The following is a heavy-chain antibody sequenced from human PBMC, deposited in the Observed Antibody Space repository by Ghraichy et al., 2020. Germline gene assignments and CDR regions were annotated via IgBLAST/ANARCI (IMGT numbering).Heavy chain of an antibody. D-gene: IGHD1-1*01. J-gene: IGHJ6*02. CDR3: ATTKYSYGMDV. Sequence: GGSLRLSCAASGFTFSSYWMNWVRQVPGKGLVRVSRINGDGTNTAYADSVKGRFTISRDNAKNTLYLQMNNLRAEDTAVYYCATTKYSYGMDVWGQGTTVTVSS. V-gene: IGHV3-74*01. CDR1: GFTFSSYW. CDR2: INGDGTNT.